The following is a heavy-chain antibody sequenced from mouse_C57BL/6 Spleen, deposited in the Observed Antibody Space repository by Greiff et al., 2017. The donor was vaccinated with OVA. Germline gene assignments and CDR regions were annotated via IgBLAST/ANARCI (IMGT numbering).Heavy chain of an antibody. CDR1: GFTFTDYY. J-gene: IGHJ2*01. V-gene: IGHV7-3*01. Sequence: EVKVEESGGGLVQPGGSLSLSCAASGFTFTDYYMSWVRQPPGKALEWLGFIRNKANGYTTAYSASVKGRFTISRDNSQRILYLQIKALGAEDMATCSCASCRDGDFDYWGQGTTLTVSS. D-gene: IGHD1-1*01. CDR3: ASCRDGDFDY. CDR2: IRNKANGYTT.